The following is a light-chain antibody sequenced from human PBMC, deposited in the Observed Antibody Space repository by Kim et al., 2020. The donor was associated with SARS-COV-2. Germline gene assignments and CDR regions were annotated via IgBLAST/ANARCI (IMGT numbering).Light chain of an antibody. CDR3: QVWDSSTAWV. J-gene: IGLJ3*02. CDR1: NIGSKD. V-gene: IGLV3-9*01. Sequence: VARGQTARITGGGNNIGSKDVRWYQQKPGQAPVLVIYRDSNRPSGIPERFSGSNSGNTATLTISRAQAGDEADYYCQVWDSSTAWVFGGGTQLTVL. CDR2: RDS.